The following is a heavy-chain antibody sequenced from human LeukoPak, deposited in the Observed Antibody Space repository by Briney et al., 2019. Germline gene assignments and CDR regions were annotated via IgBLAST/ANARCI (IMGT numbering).Heavy chain of an antibody. D-gene: IGHD3-16*01. CDR3: ARDWGTYFDY. V-gene: IGHV3-21*01. Sequence: GGSLRLSCAASGSTFSNYAMSWVRQAPGKGLEWVSSISSSSSYIYYADSVKGRFTISRDNAKNSLYLQMNSLRAEDTAVYYCARDWGTYFDYWGQGTLVTVSS. CDR1: GSTFSNYA. J-gene: IGHJ4*02. CDR2: ISSSSSYI.